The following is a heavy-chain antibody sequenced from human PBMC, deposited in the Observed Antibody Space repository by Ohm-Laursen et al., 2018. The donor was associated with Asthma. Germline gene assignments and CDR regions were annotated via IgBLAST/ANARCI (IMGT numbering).Heavy chain of an antibody. J-gene: IGHJ1*01. V-gene: IGHV3-23*01. CDR2: ISGSGGSR. D-gene: IGHD1-26*01. CDR1: GFTFSSYA. CDR3: ARIGPEWELPGREYSLHH. Sequence: SLRLSCTASGFTFSSYAMNWVRQAPGKGLEWVSLISGSGGSRYYADSVKGRFTISRDNSKNTLYLQMNSLRAEDTALYYCARIGPEWELPGREYSLHHWGEGTLVTVSS.